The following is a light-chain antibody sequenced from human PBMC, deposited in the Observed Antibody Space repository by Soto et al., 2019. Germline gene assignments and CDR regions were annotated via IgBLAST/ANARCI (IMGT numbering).Light chain of an antibody. CDR1: QSISSGY. V-gene: IGKV3-20*02. Sequence: EIVLTQSPATLSLSPGERATLSCRASQSISSGYVTWYQHKPGQAPRLLIYDASSRAPGIPARFSGSGSGTDFTLTITTLEPEDFAIYYCHQYNTYPWTFGQGTKVEIK. CDR3: HQYNTYPWT. CDR2: DAS. J-gene: IGKJ1*01.